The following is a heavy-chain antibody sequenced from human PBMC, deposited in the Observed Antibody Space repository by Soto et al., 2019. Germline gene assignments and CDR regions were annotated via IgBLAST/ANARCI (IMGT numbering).Heavy chain of an antibody. CDR3: ATRDYDILTGYLHI. Sequence: QVLLVQSGGEVKKPGASVKVSCKASGFNFISYGIHWVRQARGQGLEWMGWINADSGDTTYAEDFWGRVTFTRDTSTSTFHMELSRLRLDDTAMYFCATRDYDILTGYLHIWGQGTLITVSS. D-gene: IGHD3-9*01. V-gene: IGHV1-18*04. J-gene: IGHJ1*01. CDR2: INADSGDT. CDR1: GFNFISYG.